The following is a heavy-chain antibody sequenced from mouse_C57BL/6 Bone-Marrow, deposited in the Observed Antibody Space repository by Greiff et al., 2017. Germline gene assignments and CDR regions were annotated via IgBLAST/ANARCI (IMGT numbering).Heavy chain of an antibody. Sequence: EVHLVESGGGLVKPGGSLKLSCAASGFTFSSYAMSWVRQTPEKRLEWVATISDGGSYTYYPDNVKGRCTISRDNAKNNLYLQMSHLKSEDTAMYYCARDHSTFDYWGQGTTLTVSS. CDR1: GFTFSSYA. D-gene: IGHD2-5*01. J-gene: IGHJ2*01. CDR2: ISDGGSYT. V-gene: IGHV5-4*01. CDR3: ARDHSTFDY.